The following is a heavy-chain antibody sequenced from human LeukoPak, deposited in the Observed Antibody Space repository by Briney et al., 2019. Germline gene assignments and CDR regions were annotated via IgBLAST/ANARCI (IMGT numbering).Heavy chain of an antibody. V-gene: IGHV1-2*02. Sequence: ASVRVSCKASGYTFTGYYMHWVRQAPGQGLEWMGWINPNSGGTNYAQKFQGRVTMTRDTSISTAYMKLSRLRSDDTAVLYCARSPHILTGENFDYWGQGTLVTVSS. CDR1: GYTFTGYY. CDR3: ARSPHILTGENFDY. CDR2: INPNSGGT. D-gene: IGHD3-9*01. J-gene: IGHJ4*02.